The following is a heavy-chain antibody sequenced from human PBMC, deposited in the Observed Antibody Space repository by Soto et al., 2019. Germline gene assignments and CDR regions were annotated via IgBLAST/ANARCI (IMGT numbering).Heavy chain of an antibody. V-gene: IGHV3-30*18. D-gene: IGHD2-15*01. Sequence: QVQLVESGGGVVQPGRSLRLSCAASGFTFSSYGMHWVRQAPGKGLEWVAIISYDGSNKYYADSVKGRFTISRDSSKNTLYQQMNSLKAEDTAVYYCAKDAGAVVVAASITYFDFWGQGTLVAVSS. CDR1: GFTFSSYG. CDR2: ISYDGSNK. CDR3: AKDAGAVVVAASITYFDF. J-gene: IGHJ4*02.